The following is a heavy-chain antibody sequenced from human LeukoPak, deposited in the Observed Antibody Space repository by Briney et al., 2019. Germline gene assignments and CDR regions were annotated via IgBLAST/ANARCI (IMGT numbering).Heavy chain of an antibody. Sequence: GGSLRLSCAASGLTFSSFGMHWVRQAPGKGLEWVAVISYDGSNKYYADSVKGRFTISRDNSKNTLYLQMNSLRAEDTAVYYCATSGSYYDFDYWGQGTLVTVSS. CDR2: ISYDGSNK. V-gene: IGHV3-30*03. D-gene: IGHD1-26*01. CDR1: GLTFSSFG. J-gene: IGHJ4*02. CDR3: ATSGSYYDFDY.